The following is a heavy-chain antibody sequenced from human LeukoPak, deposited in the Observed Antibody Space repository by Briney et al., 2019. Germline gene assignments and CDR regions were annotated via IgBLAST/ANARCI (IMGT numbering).Heavy chain of an antibody. CDR2: VYYNGNT. Sequence: SETPSLTCTVSGGSISSYYWSWIRQPPGKGLEWIGYVYYNGNTNYNPSLKSRVTISVDTSKNQFSLKLSSVTAADTAVYYCARDRIRFGSDYYYYMDVWGKGSTVTVSS. J-gene: IGHJ6*03. V-gene: IGHV4-59*01. CDR1: GGSISSYY. CDR3: ARDRIRFGSDYYYYMDV. D-gene: IGHD3-3*01.